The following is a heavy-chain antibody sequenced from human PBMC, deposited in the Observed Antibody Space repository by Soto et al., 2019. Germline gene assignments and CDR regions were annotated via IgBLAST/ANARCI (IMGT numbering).Heavy chain of an antibody. V-gene: IGHV3-23*01. CDR3: VKLRLELLYLDS. CDR2: ITGSGDST. CDR1: GFTFSRYG. D-gene: IGHD1-7*01. Sequence: EVQLSESGGGLVQPGGSLRLSCAASGFTFSRYGMSWVRQAPGKGLEWVSAITGSGDSTYYADSVKGRFTISRDSSNNTVYLQMNSLRADDTAVYYCVKLRLELLYLDSGAWEPWSSSPQ. J-gene: IGHJ4*02.